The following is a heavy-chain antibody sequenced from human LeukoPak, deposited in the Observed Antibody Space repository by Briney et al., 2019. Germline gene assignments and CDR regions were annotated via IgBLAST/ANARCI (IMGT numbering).Heavy chain of an antibody. D-gene: IGHD1-1*01. CDR1: GFTSSSYW. CDR3: AKIGTGTTPFDY. CDR2: IKQDGSEK. J-gene: IGHJ4*02. V-gene: IGHV3-7*03. Sequence: GGSLRLSCAASGFTSSSYWMSWVRQAPGKGLEWVANIKQDGSEKYYVDSVKGRFTISRDNSKNTLYLQMNSLRAEDTAVYYCAKIGTGTTPFDYWGQGTLVTVSS.